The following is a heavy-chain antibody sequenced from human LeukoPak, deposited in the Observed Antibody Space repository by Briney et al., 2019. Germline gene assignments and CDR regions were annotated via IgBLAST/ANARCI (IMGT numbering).Heavy chain of an antibody. J-gene: IGHJ4*02. Sequence: SETLSLTCTVSGVSLSSYYWSWIRQPPGKGLEWIGYISSSGLTRGSTSYNPSLKSRVTMSVDTSKNQFFLKLSSVTSAETAVYSCARADYYDSSGYTVGYWGQGTLVTVSS. CDR2: ISSSGLTRGST. CDR3: ARADYYDSSGYTVGY. V-gene: IGHV4-59*12. CDR1: GVSLSSYY. D-gene: IGHD3-22*01.